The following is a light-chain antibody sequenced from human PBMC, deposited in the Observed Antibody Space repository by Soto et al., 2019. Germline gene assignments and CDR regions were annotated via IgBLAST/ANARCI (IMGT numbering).Light chain of an antibody. V-gene: IGLV1-40*01. CDR2: GNT. Sequence: QSVLTQPPSVSGAPGQRVTISCTGSSSNIGAGYAVHWYQQLPGKAPKLLIYGNTNRPSGVPDRFSGSKSGTSASLAITGLQAEDEADCYCQSYDSSLSASYVFGGGTKGTVL. J-gene: IGLJ1*01. CDR3: QSYDSSLSASYV. CDR1: SSNIGAGYA.